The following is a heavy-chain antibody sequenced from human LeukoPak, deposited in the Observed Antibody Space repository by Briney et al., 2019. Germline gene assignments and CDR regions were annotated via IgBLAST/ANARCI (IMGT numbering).Heavy chain of an antibody. CDR2: ISNSGAYI. Sequence: KPGGSLRLSCAASGFTFSDYYMSWIRQAPGKGLEWVSSISNSGAYIYYADSVKGRFTISRDNAKNSLFLQMSSLRAEDTAVYYCARASSAGNSWGQGTLVTVSS. CDR1: GFTFSDYY. J-gene: IGHJ5*02. CDR3: ARASSAGNS. V-gene: IGHV3-11*04. D-gene: IGHD2-15*01.